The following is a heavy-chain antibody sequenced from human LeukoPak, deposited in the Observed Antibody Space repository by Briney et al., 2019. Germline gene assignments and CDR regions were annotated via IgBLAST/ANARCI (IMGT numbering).Heavy chain of an antibody. Sequence: GGSLRLSCTASGFTFGDYAMSWVRQAPGKGLEWVGFIRSKTYGGTTEYAASVKDRFTISRDDSKSIALLQMNSLKTKDTAVYYCTRDRYCSSTTCAFDYWGQGTLVTVSS. J-gene: IGHJ4*02. CDR2: IRSKTYGGTT. CDR1: GFTFGDYA. CDR3: TRDRYCSSTTCAFDY. V-gene: IGHV3-49*04. D-gene: IGHD2-2*01.